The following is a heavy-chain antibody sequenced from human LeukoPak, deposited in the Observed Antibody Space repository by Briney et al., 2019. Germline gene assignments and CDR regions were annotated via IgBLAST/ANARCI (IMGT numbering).Heavy chain of an antibody. Sequence: PSETLSLTCTVSGGSISSSSYYWGWIRQPPGKGLEWIGSIYYSGSTYYNPSLKSRVTISVDTSKNQFSLKLSSVTAADTAVYYCARMEVTWGRVDGMDVWGQGTTVTVSS. J-gene: IGHJ6*02. V-gene: IGHV4-39*07. CDR1: GGSISSSSYY. CDR3: ARMEVTWGRVDGMDV. D-gene: IGHD3-16*01. CDR2: IYYSGST.